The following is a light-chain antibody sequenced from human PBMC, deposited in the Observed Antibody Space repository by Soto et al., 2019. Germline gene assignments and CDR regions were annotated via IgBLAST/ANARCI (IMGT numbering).Light chain of an antibody. CDR2: KAS. J-gene: IGKJ1*01. V-gene: IGKV1-5*03. Sequence: DIQMTQSPSTLSGSVGDRVTITCRASQTISSWLAWYQQKPGKAPKLLIYKASTLKSGVPSRFSGSGSGTEFTLTISSLQPDDFATYYCQHYTSYSVSCGQGTKLDIK. CDR1: QTISSW. CDR3: QHYTSYSVS.